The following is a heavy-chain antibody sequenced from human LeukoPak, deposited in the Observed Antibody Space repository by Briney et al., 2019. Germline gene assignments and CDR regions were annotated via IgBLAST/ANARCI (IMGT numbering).Heavy chain of an antibody. D-gene: IGHD3-9*01. J-gene: IGHJ4*02. CDR3: ARALLRYFDWLCLGY. CDR2: INPSGGST. CDR1: GYTLTSYY. V-gene: IGHV1-46*03. Sequence: APVKVSCKASGYTLTSYYMHWVRQAPGQGLEWMGIINPSGGSTSYAQKFQGRVTMTRDTSTSTVYMELSSLRSEDTAVYYCARALLRYFDWLCLGYWGQGTLVTVSS.